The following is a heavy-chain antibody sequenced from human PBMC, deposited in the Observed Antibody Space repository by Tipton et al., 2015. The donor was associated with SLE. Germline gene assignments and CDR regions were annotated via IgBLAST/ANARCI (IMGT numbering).Heavy chain of an antibody. Sequence: TLSLTCTVSGGSISGYYWSWIRQSPGKGLEWIGYIYYTGSTNYDSSLKSRVNISVDLSKNQFSLKVKSVTAADTAVYYCARGSSGYRSSWYYYYYYMDVWGKGTTVTVSS. V-gene: IGHV4-59*01. D-gene: IGHD6-13*01. CDR3: ARGSSGYRSSWYYYYYYMDV. CDR1: GGSISGYY. CDR2: IYYTGST. J-gene: IGHJ6*03.